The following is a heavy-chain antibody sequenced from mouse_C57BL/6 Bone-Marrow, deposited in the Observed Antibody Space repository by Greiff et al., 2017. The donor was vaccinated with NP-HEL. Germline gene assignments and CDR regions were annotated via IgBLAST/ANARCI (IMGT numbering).Heavy chain of an antibody. V-gene: IGHV1-59*01. J-gene: IGHJ3*01. CDR1: GYTFTSYW. CDR3: AIYDYDSY. CDR2: IDPSDSYT. Sequence: QVQLQQPGAELVRPGTSVKLSCKASGYTFTSYWMHWVKQRPGQGLEWIGVIDPSDSYTNYNQKFKGKATLTVDTSSSTAYMQPSSLTSEDSAVYYCAIYDYDSYWGQGTLVTVSA. D-gene: IGHD2-4*01.